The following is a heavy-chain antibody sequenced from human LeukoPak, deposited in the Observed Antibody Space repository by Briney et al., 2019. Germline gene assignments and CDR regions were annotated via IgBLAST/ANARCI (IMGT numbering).Heavy chain of an antibody. Sequence: GGSLRLSCAASGFTFSNYAMHWVRQAPGKGLEWLAYIRYDGSSKYYADFVKGRFTISRDYSKNTLYLHMNSLRAEDTAVYYCARDTLGEGEDANYAVYYFDYWGQGTVVTVSS. V-gene: IGHV3-30*02. CDR1: GFTFSNYA. CDR2: IRYDGSSK. CDR3: ARDTLGEGEDANYAVYYFDY. J-gene: IGHJ4*02. D-gene: IGHD4/OR15-4a*01.